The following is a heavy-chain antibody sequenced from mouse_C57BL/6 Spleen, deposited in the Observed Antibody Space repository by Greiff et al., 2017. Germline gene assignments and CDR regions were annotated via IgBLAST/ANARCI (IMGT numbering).Heavy chain of an antibody. J-gene: IGHJ2*01. CDR1: GYTFTDYY. Sequence: EVQLQESGPVLVKPGASVKMSCKASGYTFTDYYMNWVKQSHGKSLEWIGVINPYNGGTSYNQKFKGKATLTVDKSSSTAYMELNSLTSEDSAVYYCARGRGDFDYWGQGTTLTVSS. D-gene: IGHD6-1*01. CDR3: ARGRGDFDY. V-gene: IGHV1-19*01. CDR2: INPYNGGT.